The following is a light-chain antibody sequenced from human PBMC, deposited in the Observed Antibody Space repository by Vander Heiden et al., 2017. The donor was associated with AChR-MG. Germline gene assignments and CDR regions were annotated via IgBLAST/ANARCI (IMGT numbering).Light chain of an antibody. Sequence: DTQMTQSPPSLSASVGDRVIITCQASQDISNHLNWYQQKPGKAPKLLIYHASNLETGVPSRFSGSGSGTDFTFTISSLQPEDIAIYYCQQDDNLSYTFGQGTKLEIK. CDR1: QDISNH. J-gene: IGKJ2*01. CDR2: HAS. V-gene: IGKV1-33*01. CDR3: QQDDNLSYT.